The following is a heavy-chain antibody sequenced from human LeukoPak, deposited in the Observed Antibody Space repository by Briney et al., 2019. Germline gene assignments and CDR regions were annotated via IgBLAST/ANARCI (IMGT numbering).Heavy chain of an antibody. CDR2: TYYRSKWYN. Sequence: SQTLSLTCDISGDSVSSDSAAWNWIRQSPSRGLEWLGRTYYRSKWYNEYAVSVESRITIKPDTSKNQFYLHLNSATPEDTAVYYCARGWRSNYYFDLWGRGTLVTVSS. CDR1: GDSVSSDSAA. J-gene: IGHJ2*01. V-gene: IGHV6-1*01. CDR3: ARGWRSNYYFDL. D-gene: IGHD1-7*01.